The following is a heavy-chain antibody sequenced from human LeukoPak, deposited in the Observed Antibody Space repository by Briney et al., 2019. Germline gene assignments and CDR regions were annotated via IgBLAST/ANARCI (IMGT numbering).Heavy chain of an antibody. J-gene: IGHJ6*03. CDR3: ARDSHQYYMDV. CDR2: INSDGSST. V-gene: IGHV3-74*01. CDR1: GFTFSSYW. Sequence: PGGSLRLSCAASGFTFSSYWMHWVRQAPGKGLVWVSRINSDGSSTNYADSVKGRFTISRDNAKNTLYLQTNSLRAEDTAVYYCARDSHQYYMDVWGKGTTVTVSS.